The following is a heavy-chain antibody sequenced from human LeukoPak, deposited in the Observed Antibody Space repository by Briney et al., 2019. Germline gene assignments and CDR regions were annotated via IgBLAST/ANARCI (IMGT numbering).Heavy chain of an antibody. D-gene: IGHD2-21*01. Sequence: GGSLRLSCAASGFTFISYTMNWVRQAPGKGLEWVSSISSSSSYIHYADSVKGRFTISRDNAKNSLYLQMNSLRAEDTAVYYCARLEVVLSYSGMHVWGLGTKVTVSS. CDR1: GFTFISYT. CDR3: ARLEVVLSYSGMHV. J-gene: IGHJ6*01. V-gene: IGHV3-21*01. CDR2: ISSSSSYI.